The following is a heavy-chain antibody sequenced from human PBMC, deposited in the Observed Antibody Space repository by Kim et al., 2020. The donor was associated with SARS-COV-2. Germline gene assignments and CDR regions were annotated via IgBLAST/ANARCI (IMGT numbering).Heavy chain of an antibody. CDR1: GFTFSSYA. CDR3: ARAHSGSYWSWFDP. J-gene: IGHJ5*02. CDR2: ISYDASNK. V-gene: IGHV3-30-3*01. Sequence: GGSLRLSCAASGFTFSSYAMHWVRQAPGKGLEWVAVISYDASNKYYADSVKGRFTISRDNSKNTLYLQMNSLRAEDTAVYYCARAHSGSYWSWFDPWGQGTLVTVSS. D-gene: IGHD1-26*01.